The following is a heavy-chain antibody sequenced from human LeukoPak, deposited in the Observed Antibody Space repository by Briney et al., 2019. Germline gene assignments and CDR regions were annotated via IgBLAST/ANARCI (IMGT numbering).Heavy chain of an antibody. V-gene: IGHV3-48*01. CDR1: GFTFSSYS. Sequence: GGSLRLSCAASGFTFSSYSMNWVRQAPGKGLEWVSYISSSSRTIYYADSVKGRFTISRDNAKNSLYLQMNSLRAEDTAVYYCARDTTVAGPPYYFDYWGQGTLVTASS. CDR2: ISSSSRTI. J-gene: IGHJ4*02. CDR3: ARDTTVAGPPYYFDY. D-gene: IGHD6-19*01.